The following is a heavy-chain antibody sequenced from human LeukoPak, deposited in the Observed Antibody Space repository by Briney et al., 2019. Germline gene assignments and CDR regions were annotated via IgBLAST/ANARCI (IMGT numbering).Heavy chain of an antibody. J-gene: IGHJ4*02. CDR2: INPNSGGT. CDR1: GNTFTGYY. Sequence: VASVKVSCKASGNTFTGYYMHWVRQAPGQGLEWMGWINPNSGGTNYAQKFQGRVTMTRDTSISTAYMELSRLRSDDTAVYYCARGRHYYDSSGYLRFDYWGQGTLVTVSS. CDR3: ARGRHYYDSSGYLRFDY. V-gene: IGHV1-2*02. D-gene: IGHD3-22*01.